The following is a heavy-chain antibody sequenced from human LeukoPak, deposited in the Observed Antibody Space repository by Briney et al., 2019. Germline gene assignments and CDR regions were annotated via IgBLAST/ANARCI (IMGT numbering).Heavy chain of an antibody. CDR1: GGSISSGSYY. D-gene: IGHD3-16*01. Sequence: SETLSLTCTVSGGSISSGSYYWNWIRQPAGKGLEWIGRIYTSGSTNYNPSLKSRVTVSVDTSKNQFSLKLSSVTAADTAVYYCARDIGDPYFDYWGQGTLVAVSS. CDR3: ARDIGDPYFDY. J-gene: IGHJ4*02. CDR2: IYTSGST. V-gene: IGHV4-61*02.